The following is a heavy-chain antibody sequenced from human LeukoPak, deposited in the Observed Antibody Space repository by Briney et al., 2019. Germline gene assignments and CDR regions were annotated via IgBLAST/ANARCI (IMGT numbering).Heavy chain of an antibody. CDR1: GYTFTGYY. J-gene: IGHJ2*01. CDR2: INPNSGGT. V-gene: IGHV1-2*02. D-gene: IGHD3-22*01. CDR3: ARFPRDYYDSSGYYSYWYFDL. Sequence: ASVKASCKASGYTFTGYYMHWVRQAPGQGLEWMGWINPNSGGTNYAQKFQGRVTMTRDTSISTAYMELSRLRSDDTAVYYCARFPRDYYDSSGYYSYWYFDLWGRGTLVTVSS.